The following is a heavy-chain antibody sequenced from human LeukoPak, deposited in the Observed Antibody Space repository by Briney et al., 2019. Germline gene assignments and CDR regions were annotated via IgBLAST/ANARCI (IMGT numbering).Heavy chain of an antibody. J-gene: IGHJ1*01. D-gene: IGHD3-22*01. V-gene: IGHV1-69*04. CDR1: GGTFSSYT. CDR2: IIPILGIA. CDR3: ARDYYDSSGYLTL. Sequence: SVKVSCKASGGTFSSYTISWVRQAPGQGLEWMGRIIPILGIANYAQKFQGRVTITADKSTSTAYMELSSLRSEDTAVYYCARDYYDSSGYLTLWRQGTLVTVSS.